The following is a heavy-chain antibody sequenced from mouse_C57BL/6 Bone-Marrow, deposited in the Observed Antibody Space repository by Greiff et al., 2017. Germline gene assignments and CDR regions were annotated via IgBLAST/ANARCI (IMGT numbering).Heavy chain of an antibody. Sequence: QVQLKQSGAELARPGASVKLSCKASGYTFTSYGISWVKQRTGQGLEWIGEIYPRSGNTYYTEKVKGKVTLTSDKSTSTGYMELRSLTSEDSAVYFCASPRDYWGQGTSVTVSS. CDR1: GYTFTSYG. CDR3: ASPRDY. V-gene: IGHV1-81*01. J-gene: IGHJ4*01. CDR2: IYPRSGNT.